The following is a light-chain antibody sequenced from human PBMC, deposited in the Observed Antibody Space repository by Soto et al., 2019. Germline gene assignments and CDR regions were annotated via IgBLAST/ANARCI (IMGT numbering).Light chain of an antibody. Sequence: DIQMTQSPSTLSASVGDRVTITCRASQSISSWLVWYQQKPGKAPNLLIYDASSLESGVPSRFSGSGSGTEFTLTISSLQPDDFATYYCQQYNSYLWTFGQGTKVEIK. CDR1: QSISSW. CDR3: QQYNSYLWT. CDR2: DAS. V-gene: IGKV1-5*01. J-gene: IGKJ1*01.